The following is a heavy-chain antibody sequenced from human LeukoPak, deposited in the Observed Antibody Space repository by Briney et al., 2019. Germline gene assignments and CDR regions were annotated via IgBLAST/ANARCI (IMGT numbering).Heavy chain of an antibody. CDR2: ISSSSSYI. CDR3: ARDQVAGHFDY. J-gene: IGHJ4*02. Sequence: GGSLRLSCAASGFTFSSYSMNWVRQAPGKGLEWVSYISSSSSYIYYADSVKGRFTISRDNAKNSLYLQMNSLRAEDTAVYYCARDQVAGHFDYWGQGTLVTVSS. CDR1: GFTFSSYS. D-gene: IGHD6-19*01. V-gene: IGHV3-21*01.